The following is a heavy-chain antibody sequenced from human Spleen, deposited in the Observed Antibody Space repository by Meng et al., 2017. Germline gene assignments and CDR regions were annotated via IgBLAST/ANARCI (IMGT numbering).Heavy chain of an antibody. D-gene: IGHD4-11*01. CDR1: GGSFSDYY. J-gene: IGHJ4*02. V-gene: IGHV4-34*01. Sequence: QVQLQPGGAGLVKASETLSLTCVVSGGSFSDYYWSWIRQPPGKGLEWIGEINHSGSTNYNPSLESRATISVDTSQNNLSLKLSSVTAADSAVYYCARGPTTMAHDFDYWGQGTLVTVSS. CDR3: ARGPTTMAHDFDY. CDR2: INHSGST.